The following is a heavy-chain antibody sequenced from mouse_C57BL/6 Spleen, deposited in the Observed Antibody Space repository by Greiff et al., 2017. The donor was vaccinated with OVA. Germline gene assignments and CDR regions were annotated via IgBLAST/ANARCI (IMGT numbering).Heavy chain of an antibody. CDR1: GFTFSDYG. Sequence: EVKLVESGGGLVKPGGSLKLSCAASGFTFSDYGMHWVRQAPEKGLEWVAYISSGSSTIYYADTVKGRFTISRDNAKNTLFLQMTSLRSEDTAMYYCARIVYGPYAMDYWGQGTSVTVSS. CDR2: ISSGSSTI. J-gene: IGHJ4*01. V-gene: IGHV5-17*01. CDR3: ARIVYGPYAMDY. D-gene: IGHD1-1*02.